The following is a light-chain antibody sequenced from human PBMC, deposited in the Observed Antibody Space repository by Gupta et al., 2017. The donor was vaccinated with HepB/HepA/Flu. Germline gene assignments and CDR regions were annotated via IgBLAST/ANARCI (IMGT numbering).Light chain of an antibody. CDR1: QTILNRSNNENH. Sequence: DIVMTQSPDSLAVSLGERATINCKSSQTILNRSNNENHLAWYQQKAGQPPKLLIYWASTRESGVPDRFSGSGSGTDFTLTIISLQAEDVALYYCHQDYTGPITFGQGTRLEIK. V-gene: IGKV4-1*01. CDR2: WAS. CDR3: HQDYTGPIT. J-gene: IGKJ5*01.